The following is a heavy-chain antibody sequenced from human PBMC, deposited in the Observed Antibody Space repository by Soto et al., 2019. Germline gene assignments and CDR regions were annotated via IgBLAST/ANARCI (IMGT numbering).Heavy chain of an antibody. CDR2: IYPGDSDT. V-gene: IGHV5-51*01. J-gene: IGHJ4*02. CDR3: ASPDTLTGYWFPAQVDY. Sequence: PGESLKISWEGAGYSFSSYWIGGVRQTPGKGLEWMGIIYPGDSDTRDSRSFQGQVTISAYKSICTAYLQWSSLKASDTAMYSCASPDTLTGYWFPAQVDYWGQGTLVTVSS. D-gene: IGHD3-9*01. CDR1: GYSFSSYW.